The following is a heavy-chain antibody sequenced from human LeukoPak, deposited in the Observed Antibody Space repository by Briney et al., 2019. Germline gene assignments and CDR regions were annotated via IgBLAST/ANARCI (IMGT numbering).Heavy chain of an antibody. V-gene: IGHV3-48*02. CDR1: GFTFHFYS. CDR3: ARGEDY. Sequence: GGSLRLSCAASGFTFHFYSMTWVRQAPGKGLEWVSYISSRSSTIYYTDSVKGLFTVSRDNAKNSLNLQMNSLRDEDTAVYYCARGEDYWGQGTLVTVSS. J-gene: IGHJ4*02. CDR2: ISSRSSTI.